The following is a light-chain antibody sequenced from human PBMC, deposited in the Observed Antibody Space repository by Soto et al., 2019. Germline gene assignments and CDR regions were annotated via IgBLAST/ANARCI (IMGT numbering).Light chain of an antibody. V-gene: IGKV1-6*01. J-gene: IGKJ2*01. CDR3: LQDYDYPYT. Sequence: AIQMTQSPSSLSASVGDRVTITCRASQAIRNDLDWYQQKPGKAPQLLISAASSLQAGVPSRFSGSGSGTDFTLTISSLQPEDFATYYCLQDYDYPYTFGQGTKLEI. CDR1: QAIRND. CDR2: AAS.